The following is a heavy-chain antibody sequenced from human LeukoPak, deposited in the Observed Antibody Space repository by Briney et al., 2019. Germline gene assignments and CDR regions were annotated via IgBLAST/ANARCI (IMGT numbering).Heavy chain of an antibody. CDR1: GGSISSSNW. CDR2: IYHSGST. V-gene: IGHV4-4*02. CDR3: ARVGWGNYYDSSGYVDY. Sequence: PSETLSLTCAVSGGSISSSNWWSWVRQPPGKGLEWIGEIYHSGSTNYNPSLKSRVTISVDKSKNQFSLKLSSVTAADTAVYYCARVGWGNYYDSSGYVDYWGQGTLVTVSS. D-gene: IGHD3-22*01. J-gene: IGHJ4*02.